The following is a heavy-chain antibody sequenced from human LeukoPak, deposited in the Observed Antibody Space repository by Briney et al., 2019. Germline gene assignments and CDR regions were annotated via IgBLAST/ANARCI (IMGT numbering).Heavy chain of an antibody. V-gene: IGHV4-4*07. CDR1: GGSISTYY. CDR2: IYTSGTT. D-gene: IGHD2-2*01. Sequence: SETLSLTCTVSGGSISTYYWSWIRQPAGKGLEWIGRIYTSGTTYYNPSLKSRVTMSLDTSKDHFSLRLSSVTAADTAVYYCAREEYQLLSGSFYYYMDVWGKGTTVTVSS. J-gene: IGHJ6*03. CDR3: AREEYQLLSGSFYYYMDV.